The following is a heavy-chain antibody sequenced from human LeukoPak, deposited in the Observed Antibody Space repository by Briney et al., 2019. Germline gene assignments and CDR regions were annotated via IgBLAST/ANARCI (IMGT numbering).Heavy chain of an antibody. V-gene: IGHV4-34*01. CDR1: GGSFSGYY. D-gene: IGHD3-10*01. CDR2: INHRGST. CDR3: SGGPIWFGESKSYSFDY. Sequence: SETLSLTCAVYGGSFSGYYWSWIRQPPGEGLEWIGEINHRGSTKNNPSIKSRVTIPVDKSKNRISLKLRSVTVAAKAVYYFSGGPIWFGESKSYSFDYGYRG. J-gene: IGHJ4*02.